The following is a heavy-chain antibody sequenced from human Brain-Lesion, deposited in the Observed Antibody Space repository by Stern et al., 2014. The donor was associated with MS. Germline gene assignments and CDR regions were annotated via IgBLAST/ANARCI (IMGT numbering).Heavy chain of an antibody. CDR2: IKQDGSEK. CDR3: AADTRAMPVFY. J-gene: IGHJ4*02. Sequence: EDQLVESGGGLVQPGGSLRLSCAASGLTLSSYWMSWVRQAPGKGLEWVANIKQDGSEKYYVDSVKGRFTISRDNAKNSLFLQMNSLRAEETAVYYCAADTRAMPVFYWGQGTLVTVSS. CDR1: GLTLSSYW. V-gene: IGHV3-7*01. D-gene: IGHD2-2*01.